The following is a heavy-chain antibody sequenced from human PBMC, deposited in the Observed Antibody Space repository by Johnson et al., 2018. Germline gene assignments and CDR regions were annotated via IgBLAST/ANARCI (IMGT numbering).Heavy chain of an antibody. V-gene: IGHV4-59*01. CDR3: ARGTYGSSWGRMDV. J-gene: IGHJ6*02. D-gene: IGHD6-13*01. CDR1: GGSTSLYY. CDR2: IYYSGSA. Sequence: QVQLQESGPGLVKPSETLSLTCIVSGGSTSLYYWNWIRQPPGKGLEWIGHIYYSGSADYNHSLKSRVTFSVDTSKTQFSLRLGSVTAADTAIYCCARGTYGSSWGRMDVWGQGTTVIVSS.